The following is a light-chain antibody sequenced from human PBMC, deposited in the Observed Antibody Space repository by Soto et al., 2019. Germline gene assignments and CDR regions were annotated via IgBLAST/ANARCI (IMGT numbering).Light chain of an antibody. Sequence: QAVVTQPRSVSGSPGQSVTISCTGTSSDVGGYDYVSWYQQHPGKAPKLMIYDVSKRPSGVPDRLSGSKSGNTASLTISGLQAEDEADYYCSSYAGSYSWVFGGGTKLTVL. CDR1: SSDVGGYDY. V-gene: IGLV2-11*01. CDR2: DVS. J-gene: IGLJ3*02. CDR3: SSYAGSYSWV.